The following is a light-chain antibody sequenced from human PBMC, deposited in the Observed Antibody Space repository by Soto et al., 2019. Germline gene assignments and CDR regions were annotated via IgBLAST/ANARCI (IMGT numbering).Light chain of an antibody. CDR2: EVS. Sequence: QSALTQTASVSGSPGQSITISCTGTSSDVGTSNYISWYQQHPGKAPKLMIYEVSSRPSGISNRFSRSKSGNTASLTNSALPAEDAADYYCTSFKRSEPADVFGTGTKLTVL. J-gene: IGLJ1*01. CDR3: TSFKRSEPADV. CDR1: SSDVGTSNY. V-gene: IGLV2-14*01.